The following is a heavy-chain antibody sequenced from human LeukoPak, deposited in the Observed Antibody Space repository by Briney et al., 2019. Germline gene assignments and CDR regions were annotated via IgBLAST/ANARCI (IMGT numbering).Heavy chain of an antibody. V-gene: IGHV4-38-2*02. J-gene: IGHJ5*02. CDR2: IYHSGST. D-gene: IGHD3-10*01. CDR3: AREGSTPGTNWFDP. CDR1: DYSITSDYY. Sequence: SETLSLTCAVSDYSITSDYYWGWIRQPPGKGLEWIGSIYHSGSTYYKPSLKSRVTISVDTSKNQLSLQLTSVSAADTAVYYFAREGSTPGTNWFDPSGQGNLGTVSS.